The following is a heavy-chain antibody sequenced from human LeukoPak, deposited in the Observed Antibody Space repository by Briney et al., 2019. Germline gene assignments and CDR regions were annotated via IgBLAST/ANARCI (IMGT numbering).Heavy chain of an antibody. CDR3: ARRTSVAGVWFDP. CDR1: GGSTGTYY. J-gene: IGHJ5*02. D-gene: IGHD6-19*01. CDR2: IYYSGST. Sequence: PSETLSLTCTVSGGSTGTYYWSWIRQPPGKGLEWIGYIYYSGSTNYNPSLKSRVTISVDTSKNQFSLKLRSVTAADTAVYYCARRTSVAGVWFDPWGQGTLVTVSS. V-gene: IGHV4-59*08.